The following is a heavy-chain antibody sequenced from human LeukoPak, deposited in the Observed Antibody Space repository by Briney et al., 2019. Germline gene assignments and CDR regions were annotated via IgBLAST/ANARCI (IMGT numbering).Heavy chain of an antibody. J-gene: IGHJ3*02. V-gene: IGHV3-74*01. CDR1: GFTFSDSW. D-gene: IGHD3-10*01. CDR3: ARVSGSRNYYFGAFDI. Sequence: AGGSLRLSCAASGFTFSDSWMHWVRQAPGKGLEWVSRIYSDESSTYYADSVKGRFTISRDNAKNTLYLQMNSLRAEDTAMYYCARVSGSRNYYFGAFDIWGQGTMVTVSS. CDR2: IYSDESST.